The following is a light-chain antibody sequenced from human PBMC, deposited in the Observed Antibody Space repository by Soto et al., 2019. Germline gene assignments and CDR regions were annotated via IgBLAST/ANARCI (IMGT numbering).Light chain of an antibody. V-gene: IGKV3-11*01. CDR3: QQYNNWPWT. CDR1: QSVSSY. J-gene: IGKJ1*01. Sequence: EIVLTQSPANLSLSPGERATLSCRASQSVSSYLAWYQQKPGQAPMLLIYDASNRATGIPARFSGSGSGTDFTLTISSLEPEDFAVYYCQQYNNWPWTFGQGTKV. CDR2: DAS.